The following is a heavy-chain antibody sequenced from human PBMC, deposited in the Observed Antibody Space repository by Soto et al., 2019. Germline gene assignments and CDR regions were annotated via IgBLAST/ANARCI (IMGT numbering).Heavy chain of an antibody. V-gene: IGHV3-30-3*01. D-gene: IGHD2-21*02. Sequence: PGGSLRLSCAASGFTFSSYAMHWVRQAPGKGLEWVAVISYDGSNKYYADSVKGRFTISRDNSKNTLYLQMNSLRAEDTAVYYCARSGGDKNRYYYFDYWGQGTLVTVSS. J-gene: IGHJ4*02. CDR2: ISYDGSNK. CDR1: GFTFSSYA. CDR3: ARSGGDKNRYYYFDY.